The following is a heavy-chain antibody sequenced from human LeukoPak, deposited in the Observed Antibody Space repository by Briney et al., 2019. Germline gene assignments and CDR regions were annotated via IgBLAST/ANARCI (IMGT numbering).Heavy chain of an antibody. CDR1: GFTFSSYA. CDR2: ISYDGSNK. Sequence: PGRSLRLSCAASGFTFSSYAMHWVRQAPGKGLEWVAVISYDGSNKYYADSVKGRFTISRDNSKNTLYLQMNSLRAEDTAVYYCARKAGAYYDSSGYWDYWGQGTLVTVSS. J-gene: IGHJ4*02. V-gene: IGHV3-30*04. CDR3: ARKAGAYYDSSGYWDY. D-gene: IGHD3-22*01.